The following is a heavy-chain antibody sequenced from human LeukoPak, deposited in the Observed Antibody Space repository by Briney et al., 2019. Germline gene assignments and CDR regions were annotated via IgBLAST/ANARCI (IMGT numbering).Heavy chain of an antibody. J-gene: IGHJ4*02. V-gene: IGHV4-59*13. CDR3: ARDEFGDFQGFDY. Sequence: SETVSLTCSVSGASINSYYWNWIRQSPGKGLEWLGNIHYRGTTNYNPSLKSRVTLSLDSSKSQFALKVTSVTAADTAVYYCARDEFGDFQGFDYWGQGTRVTVSS. CDR1: GASINSYY. D-gene: IGHD4-17*01. CDR2: IHYRGTT.